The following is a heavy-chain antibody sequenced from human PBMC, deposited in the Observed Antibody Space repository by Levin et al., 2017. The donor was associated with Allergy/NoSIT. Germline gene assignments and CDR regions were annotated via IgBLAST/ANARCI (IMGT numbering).Heavy chain of an antibody. V-gene: IGHV1-69*04. Sequence: GASVKVSCKASGGTFSSYAISWVRQAPGQGLEWMGRIIPILGIANYAQKFQGRVTITADKSTSTAYMELSSLRSEDTAVYYCARDRGDSYYYYYMDVWGKGTTVTVSS. CDR1: GGTFSSYA. CDR2: IIPILGIA. J-gene: IGHJ6*03. D-gene: IGHD4-17*01. CDR3: ARDRGDSYYYYYMDV.